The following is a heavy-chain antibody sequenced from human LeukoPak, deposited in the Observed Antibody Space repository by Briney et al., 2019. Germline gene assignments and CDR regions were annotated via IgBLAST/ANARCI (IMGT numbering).Heavy chain of an antibody. V-gene: IGHV4-61*02. CDR2: IYTSGST. D-gene: IGHD3-3*01. CDR1: GGSISSGSYY. Sequence: PSETLSLTCTVSGGSISSGSYYWSWIRQPAGKGLEWIGRIYTSGSTNYNPSLKSRVTISVDTSKNQFSLKLSSVTAADTAVYYCARDNVLRFLEWHRVYYYYGMDVWGQGTTVTVSS. CDR3: ARDNVLRFLEWHRVYYYYGMDV. J-gene: IGHJ6*02.